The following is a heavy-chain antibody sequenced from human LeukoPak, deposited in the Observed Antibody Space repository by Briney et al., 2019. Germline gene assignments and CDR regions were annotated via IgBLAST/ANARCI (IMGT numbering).Heavy chain of an antibody. CDR3: AKGGYSNGRYYYYYMDV. D-gene: IGHD5-18*01. CDR2: ISGSGGST. CDR1: GFTFSSYA. V-gene: IGHV3-23*01. Sequence: GGSLRLSCAASGFTFSSYAMSWVRQAPGKGLEWVSAISGSGGSTYYADSVKGRFTISRDNSKNTLYLQMNSLRAEDTAVYYCAKGGYSNGRYYYYYMDVWGEGTTVTVSS. J-gene: IGHJ6*03.